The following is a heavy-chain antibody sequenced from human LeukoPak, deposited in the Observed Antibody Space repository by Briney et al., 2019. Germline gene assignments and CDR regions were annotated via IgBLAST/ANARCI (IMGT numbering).Heavy chain of an antibody. CDR3: ARVSVGQLPDF. D-gene: IGHD1-7*01. V-gene: IGHV3-48*02. Sequence: GGSLRLSCAASGFSFSSYAMNWVRQSPRKGLEWLSYISGGSSTIYYADPVKGRFTVSRDNARNSLYLQMNSLRNEDSGVYFCARVSVGQLPDFWGQGTLVTVSS. CDR2: ISGGSSTI. J-gene: IGHJ4*02. CDR1: GFSFSSYA.